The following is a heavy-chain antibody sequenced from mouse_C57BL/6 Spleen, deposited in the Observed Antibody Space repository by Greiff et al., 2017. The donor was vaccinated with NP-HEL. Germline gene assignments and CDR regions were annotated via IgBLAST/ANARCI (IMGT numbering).Heavy chain of an antibody. J-gene: IGHJ4*01. D-gene: IGHD1-1*01. V-gene: IGHV1-69*01. CDR1: GYTFTSYW. Sequence: VQLQQPGAELVMPGASVKLSCKASGYTFTSYWMHWVKQRPGQGLEWIGEIDPSDSYTNYNQKFKGKSTLTVDKSSSTAYMQLSSLTSEDSAVYYCARSVYGSSSYYAMDYWGQGTSVTVSS. CDR2: IDPSDSYT. CDR3: ARSVYGSSSYYAMDY.